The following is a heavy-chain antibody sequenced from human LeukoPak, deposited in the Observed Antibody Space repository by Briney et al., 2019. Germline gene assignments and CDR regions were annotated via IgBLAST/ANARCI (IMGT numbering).Heavy chain of an antibody. J-gene: IGHJ2*01. Sequence: SETLSLTCTVSGGSISSYYWSWIRQPPGKGLEWIGYINYSGSTNYSPSLESRVTISVDTSKNQFSLKLNSLTAADTAVYYCARGGGYYDSSGYYYWYFDLWGRGTLVTVSS. CDR2: INYSGST. V-gene: IGHV4-59*01. D-gene: IGHD3-22*01. CDR3: ARGGGYYDSSGYYYWYFDL. CDR1: GGSISSYY.